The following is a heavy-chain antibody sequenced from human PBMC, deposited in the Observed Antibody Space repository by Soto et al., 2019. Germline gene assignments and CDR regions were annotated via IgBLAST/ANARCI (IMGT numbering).Heavy chain of an antibody. CDR2: IGPESGAT. CDR1: GYTFTGHY. D-gene: IGHD1-26*01. V-gene: IGHV1-2*02. Sequence: ASVKVSCKASGYTFTGHYIHWVRQAPEQGPEWMGEIGPESGATRYAQKFQGRVTLTRDTSITTVYMELKNLSPDDTAVYYCGRGRSGQIVVFYWGQGTPVTVSS. CDR3: GRGRSGQIVVFY. J-gene: IGHJ4*02.